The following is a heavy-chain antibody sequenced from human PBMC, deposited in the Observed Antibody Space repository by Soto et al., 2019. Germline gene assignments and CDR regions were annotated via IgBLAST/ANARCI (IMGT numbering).Heavy chain of an antibody. V-gene: IGHV1-69*12. CDR2: IIPVFGTA. Sequence: QVQLVQSGAEVKTPGSSVKVSCKASGGSLSNYGISWVRQAPGQGLEWMGGIIPVFGTANYAQKFQGRVTITADESTSIVYMDVTSLRSEDTAVYYCARGDATKIVVTTYYGMDVWGQGTTVTVSS. D-gene: IGHD4-17*01. J-gene: IGHJ6*02. CDR3: ARGDATKIVVTTYYGMDV. CDR1: GGSLSNYG.